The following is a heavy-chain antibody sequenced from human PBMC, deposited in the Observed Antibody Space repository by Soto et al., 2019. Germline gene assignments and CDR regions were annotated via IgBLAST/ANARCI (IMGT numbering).Heavy chain of an antibody. J-gene: IGHJ6*02. D-gene: IGHD3-3*01. CDR1: GFTFSSYG. CDR2: IWYDGSNK. V-gene: IGHV3-33*01. CDR3: ASPGLGVAPYYYGMDV. Sequence: GGSLRLSCAASGFTFSSYGMHWVRQAPGKGLEWVAVIWYDGSNKYYADSVKGRFTISRDNSKNTLYLQMNSLRAEDTAVYYCASPGLGVAPYYYGMDVWGQGTTVTVSS.